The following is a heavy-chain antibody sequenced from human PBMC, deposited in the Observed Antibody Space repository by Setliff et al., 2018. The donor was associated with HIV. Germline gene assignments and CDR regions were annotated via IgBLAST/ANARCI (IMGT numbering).Heavy chain of an antibody. CDR2: ISNTGTYI. J-gene: IGHJ3*02. Sequence: PGGSLRLSCTASGFTFNSYSLNWVRQAPGKGLEWVSFISNTGTYIYYGDSVKGRFTISRDNAQNSLYLQMNSPRAEDTAVYYCARGHFSSSWYGYDAFDIWGQGTMVT. V-gene: IGHV3-21*01. D-gene: IGHD6-13*01. CDR1: GFTFNSYS. CDR3: ARGHFSSSWYGYDAFDI.